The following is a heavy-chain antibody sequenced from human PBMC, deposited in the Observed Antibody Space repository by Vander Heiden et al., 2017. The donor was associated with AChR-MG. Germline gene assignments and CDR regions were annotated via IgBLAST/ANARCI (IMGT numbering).Heavy chain of an antibody. D-gene: IGHD3-22*01. CDR3: AVNYYDSSGPPYYGMDV. V-gene: IGHV3-23*01. J-gene: IGHJ6*02. Sequence: EVQLLESGGGLVQPGGSLRLSCAASGFTFSSYAMSWVRQAPGKGLEWVSAISGSGGSTYYADSVKGRFTISRDNSKNTLYLQMNSLRAEDTAVYYCAVNYYDSSGPPYYGMDVWGQGTTVTVSS. CDR1: GFTFSSYA. CDR2: ISGSGGST.